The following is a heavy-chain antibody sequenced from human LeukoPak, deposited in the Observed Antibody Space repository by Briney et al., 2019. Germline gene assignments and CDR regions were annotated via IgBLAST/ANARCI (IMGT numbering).Heavy chain of an antibody. CDR1: GGTFSSYA. Sequence: SVKVSCKASGGTFSSYAISWVRQAPGQGLEWMGGIIPIFGTANYAQKFQGRVTITADKSTSTAYMELSSLRSEDTAVYYCARTTEAHSWRTRCYDYYMDVWGKGTTVTVSS. D-gene: IGHD6-13*01. J-gene: IGHJ6*03. CDR3: ARTTEAHSWRTRCYDYYMDV. CDR2: IIPIFGTA. V-gene: IGHV1-69*06.